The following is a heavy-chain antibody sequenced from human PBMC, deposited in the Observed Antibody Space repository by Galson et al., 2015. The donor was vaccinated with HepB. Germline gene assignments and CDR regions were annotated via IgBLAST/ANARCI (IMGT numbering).Heavy chain of an antibody. CDR1: GFTFSSYA. J-gene: IGHJ4*02. CDR2: LSGSGNSK. D-gene: IGHD1-26*01. CDR3: AKSGGSYYFGSYFDY. V-gene: IGHV3-23*01. Sequence: LRLSCAASGFTFSSYAMNWVRQAPGKGLEWVSVLSGSGNSKYYADSVKGRFTISRDNSKNTLYLQMNSLRAEDAAVYYCAKSGGSYYFGSYFDYWGQGTLVAVSS.